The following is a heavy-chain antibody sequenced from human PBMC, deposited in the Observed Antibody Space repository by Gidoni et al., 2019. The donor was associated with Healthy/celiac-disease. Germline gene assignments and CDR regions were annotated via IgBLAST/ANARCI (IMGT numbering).Heavy chain of an antibody. CDR2: INSDGSST. CDR3: ARDRLWGGFGWFDP. Sequence: EGQLVESGGGLVQPGGSLRRSWAASGCTFGSYWMHWVRQAPGKGLVWVSRINSDGSSTSYAASVKGRFPISRDNAKNPLYLQLNSLRAEDTAVYYCARDRLWGGFGWFDPWGQGTLVTVSS. CDR1: GCTFGSYW. J-gene: IGHJ5*02. V-gene: IGHV3-74*01. D-gene: IGHD3-16*01.